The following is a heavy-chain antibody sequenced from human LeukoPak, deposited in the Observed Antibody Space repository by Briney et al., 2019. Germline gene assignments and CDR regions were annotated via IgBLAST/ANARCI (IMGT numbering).Heavy chain of an antibody. CDR2: IYYTGTT. CDR1: GGSVSDYY. Sequence: SETLSLTCTVSGGSVSDYYWSWIRQSPGKGLEWIGYIYYTGTTSYNPSLKSRVTISAETSKNQFSLNLSSVTAADTAVYYCARDAYDSSGYSFDYWGQGTLVTVSS. D-gene: IGHD3-22*01. V-gene: IGHV4-59*02. J-gene: IGHJ4*02. CDR3: ARDAYDSSGYSFDY.